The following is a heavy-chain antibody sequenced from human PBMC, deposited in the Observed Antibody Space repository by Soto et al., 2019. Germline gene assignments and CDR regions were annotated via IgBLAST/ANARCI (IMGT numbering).Heavy chain of an antibody. Sequence: GGSLRLSCVASGFTFDTYGIHWVRQAPGKGLQWVALISYEGSNTYYADSVRGRFTISRDNSKNTLYLQMNTLRPEDTGLYYCARVTLRNNLYYFSGLDFWGQGTSVTVSS. J-gene: IGHJ6*02. CDR3: ARVTLRNNLYYFSGLDF. CDR1: GFTFDTYG. D-gene: IGHD3-22*01. CDR2: ISYEGSNT. V-gene: IGHV3-30-3*01.